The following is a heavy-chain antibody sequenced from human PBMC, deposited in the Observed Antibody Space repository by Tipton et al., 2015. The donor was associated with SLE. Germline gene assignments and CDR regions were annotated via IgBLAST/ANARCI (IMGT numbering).Heavy chain of an antibody. D-gene: IGHD6-19*01. V-gene: IGHV1-2*02. Sequence: QSGPEVKKPGASVKVSCKASGYTFTGYYMHWVRQAPGQGLEWMRWINPNSGGTNYAQKFQGRVTMTRDTSISTAYMELSRLRSDDTAVYYCAREKQWLGRTYYFDYWGQGTLVTVSS. J-gene: IGHJ4*02. CDR1: GYTFTGYY. CDR3: AREKQWLGRTYYFDY. CDR2: INPNSGGT.